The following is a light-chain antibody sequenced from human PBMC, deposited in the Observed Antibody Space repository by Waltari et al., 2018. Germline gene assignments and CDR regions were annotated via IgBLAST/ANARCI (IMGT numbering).Light chain of an antibody. CDR2: YDR. CDR3: HVWHPHVDPGV. CDR1: NIGTYS. J-gene: IGLJ1*01. Sequence: SYVVTQPPSVSVAPGETATITCGGDNIGTYSSHWYQQKAGQAPVLVILYDRDRPSGIPDRFSGSNSGNTATLTISRVEAGDEARYYCHVWHPHVDPGVFGTGTEVTVL. V-gene: IGLV3-21*04.